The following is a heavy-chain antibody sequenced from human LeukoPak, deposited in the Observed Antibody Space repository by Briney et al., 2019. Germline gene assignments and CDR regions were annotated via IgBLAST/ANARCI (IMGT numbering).Heavy chain of an antibody. CDR1: GYTFTGHY. Sequence: ASVKVSCKASGYTFTGHYMHWGRQAPGQGPEWMGWVNPNSGGTNYAQKFQGRVTMTRDTSISTAYMELSGLISDDTAVYYCARCSTPHWIFDAFDIWGQGTMVTVSS. CDR2: VNPNSGGT. D-gene: IGHD1-1*01. CDR3: ARCSTPHWIFDAFDI. V-gene: IGHV1-2*02. J-gene: IGHJ3*02.